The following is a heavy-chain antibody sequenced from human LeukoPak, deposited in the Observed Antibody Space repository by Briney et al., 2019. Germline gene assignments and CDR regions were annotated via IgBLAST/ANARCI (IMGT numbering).Heavy chain of an antibody. CDR2: IIPIFGTA. J-gene: IGHJ4*02. CDR1: GGIFSSYA. V-gene: IGHV1-69*13. Sequence: SVKVSCKASGGIFSSYAISWVRQAPGQGLEWMGGIIPIFGTANYAQKFQGRVTITADESTSTAYMELSSLRSEDTAVYYCARAGGGRYCSGGSCYGYWGQGTLVTVSS. CDR3: ARAGGGRYCSGGSCYGY. D-gene: IGHD2-15*01.